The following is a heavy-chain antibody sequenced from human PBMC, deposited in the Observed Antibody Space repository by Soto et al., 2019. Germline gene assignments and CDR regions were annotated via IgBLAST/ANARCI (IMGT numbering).Heavy chain of an antibody. CDR1: GYSFTSYW. V-gene: IGHV5-10-1*01. D-gene: IGHD2-21*02. J-gene: IGHJ6*02. CDR3: ATGGQYCGGDCYSGGYYGMDV. Sequence: PGESLKISCKGSGYSFTSYWISWVRQMPGKGLEWMGRIDPSDSYTNYSPSFQGHVTISADKSISTAYLQWSSLKASDTAMYYCATGGQYCGGDCYSGGYYGMDVWGQGTTVTVSS. CDR2: IDPSDSYT.